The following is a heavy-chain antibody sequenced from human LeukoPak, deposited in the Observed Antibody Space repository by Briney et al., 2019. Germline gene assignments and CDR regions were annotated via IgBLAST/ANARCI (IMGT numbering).Heavy chain of an antibody. CDR3: ARVRSFYYYYMDV. CDR1: GFTFNIYE. Sequence: GGSLRLSCAASGFTFNIYEFNWVRQAPGKGLEWLSYIDGSGNSVYYADSVKGRFTISRDNAKSSLYLQMNSLRAEDTAVYYCARVRSFYYYYMDVWGKGTTVTVSS. V-gene: IGHV3-48*03. D-gene: IGHD3-16*02. CDR2: IDGSGNSV. J-gene: IGHJ6*03.